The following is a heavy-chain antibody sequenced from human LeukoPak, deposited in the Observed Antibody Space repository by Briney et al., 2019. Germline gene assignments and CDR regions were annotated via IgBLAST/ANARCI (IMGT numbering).Heavy chain of an antibody. CDR1: GGSFSGYY. J-gene: IGHJ5*02. D-gene: IGHD6-19*01. Sequence: ETLSLTCAVYGGSFSGYYWIWSRQPPGEGREGRGEIKQSGSTNYNPAVKSRGTISVATSKNQFSVKLSSVTPEAPAVYYCARVEIAVAGVLDSPTSFDPWGQGTLVTVSS. CDR2: IKQSGST. V-gene: IGHV4-34*01. CDR3: ARVEIAVAGVLDSPTSFDP.